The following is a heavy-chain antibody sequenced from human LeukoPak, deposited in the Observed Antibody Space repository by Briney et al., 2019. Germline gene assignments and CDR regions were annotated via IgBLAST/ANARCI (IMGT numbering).Heavy chain of an antibody. CDR3: AIGLSGSGWYHPPQDY. D-gene: IGHD6-19*01. J-gene: IGHJ4*02. CDR2: IIPIFGTA. Sequence: SVKVSCKASGGTFSSYAISWVRQAPGQGLEWMGGIIPIFGTANYAQKFQGRVTITADKSTSTAYMELSSLRSEDTAVYYCAIGLSGSGWYHPPQDYWGQGTQVTVSS. V-gene: IGHV1-69*06. CDR1: GGTFSSYA.